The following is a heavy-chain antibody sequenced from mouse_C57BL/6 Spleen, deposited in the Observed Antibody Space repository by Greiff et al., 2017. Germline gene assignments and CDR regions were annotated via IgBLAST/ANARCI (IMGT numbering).Heavy chain of an antibody. J-gene: IGHJ3*01. Sequence: VQLQQSGSELRSPGSSVKLSCKDFDSEVFPIAYMSWVRQKPGHGFEWIGGILPSIGRTIYGEKFEDKATLDADTLSNTAYLELNSLTSEDSAIYYCARAYDGYPAWFAYWGQGTLVTVSA. CDR2: ILPSIGRT. D-gene: IGHD2-3*01. CDR1: DSEVFPIAY. CDR3: ARAYDGYPAWFAY. V-gene: IGHV15-2*01.